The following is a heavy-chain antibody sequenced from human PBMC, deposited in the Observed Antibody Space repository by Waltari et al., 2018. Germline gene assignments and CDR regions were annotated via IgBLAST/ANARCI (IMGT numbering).Heavy chain of an antibody. Sequence: QLQLQESGPGLVKPSETLSLTCTVSGGSISSESYYWGWIRQPPGKGLEWIGIISYSGGTYYNPYLKSRVTISVDTSKNQFSLKLSSVTAADTAVYYCARLSYHIVTGYGWFDPWGLGTLVTVSS. CDR2: ISYSGGT. D-gene: IGHD3-9*01. J-gene: IGHJ5*02. CDR1: GGSISSESYY. V-gene: IGHV4-39*01. CDR3: ARLSYHIVTGYGWFDP.